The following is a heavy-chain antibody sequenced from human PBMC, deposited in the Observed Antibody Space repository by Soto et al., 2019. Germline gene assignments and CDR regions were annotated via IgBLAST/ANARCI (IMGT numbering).Heavy chain of an antibody. Sequence: QVQLVESGGGVVQPGRSPRLSCAASGFTFSSYGMHWVRQAPGKGLEWVAVISYDGSNKYYADSVKGRFTISRDNSKNPLYLQMNSLRAEDTAVYYCAKTEEWLLPPGYWGQGTLVTVSS. CDR1: GFTFSSYG. V-gene: IGHV3-30*18. CDR2: ISYDGSNK. J-gene: IGHJ4*02. D-gene: IGHD3-3*01. CDR3: AKTEEWLLPPGY.